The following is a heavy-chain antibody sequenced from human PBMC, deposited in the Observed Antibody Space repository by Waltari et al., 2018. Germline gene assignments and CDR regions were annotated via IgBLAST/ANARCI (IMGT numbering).Heavy chain of an antibody. CDR1: GSIFTSYW. D-gene: IGHD2-2*02. Sequence: EVQLVQSGAAVKKPGESLKISCQGSGSIFTSYWIAWVRQMPGHGLEWLGISYPGDSDTRYSPSFQGQVTISADKSISTAYLQWSSLKASDTAMYYCARHVGGYCSSTSCYTNWFDPWGQGTLVTVSS. V-gene: IGHV5-51*01. J-gene: IGHJ5*02. CDR3: ARHVGGYCSSTSCYTNWFDP. CDR2: SYPGDSDT.